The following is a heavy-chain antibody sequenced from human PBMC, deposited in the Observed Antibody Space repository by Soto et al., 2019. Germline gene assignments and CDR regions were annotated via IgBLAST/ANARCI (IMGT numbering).Heavy chain of an antibody. CDR2: IYYNVST. D-gene: IGHD3-10*01. Sequence: PSETLSLNCTVSGGSISGGDYYWGWVGHPPGKGMEWLGYIYYNVSTYYNSSLNSRVSISVDTSKNQFYLKLSSMNAADTAHSYCAIARHGHSRVYNHLDCWGQGTLVTVSS. J-gene: IGHJ4*02. CDR3: AIARHGHSRVYNHLDC. CDR1: GGSISGGDYY. V-gene: IGHV4-30-4*02.